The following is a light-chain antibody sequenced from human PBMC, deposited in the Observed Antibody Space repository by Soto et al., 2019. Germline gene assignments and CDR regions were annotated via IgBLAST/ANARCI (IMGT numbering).Light chain of an antibody. CDR3: AAWDDSLNGYV. V-gene: IGLV1-44*01. CDR1: SSNIGSNT. J-gene: IGLJ1*01. CDR2: SNN. Sequence: QSFLTQPPSASGTPGQRVTISCSGSSSNIGSNTVHWYQQLPGTAPKLLIYSNNQRPSGVPDRFSGSKSGTSASLAISGLQSEDEADYYCAAWDDSLNGYVFGTGTKVTV.